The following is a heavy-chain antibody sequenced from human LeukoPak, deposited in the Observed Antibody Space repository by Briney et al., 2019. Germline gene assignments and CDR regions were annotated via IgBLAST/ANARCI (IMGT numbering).Heavy chain of an antibody. CDR2: IKSNPDGGAT. CDR3: NTGGYYQDY. V-gene: IGHV3-15*01. CDR1: GFTFSNAW. D-gene: IGHD1-26*01. J-gene: IGHJ4*02. Sequence: GGSLRLSCAGSGFTFSNAWMNWVRQAPGKGLEWVGRIKSNPDGGATDYVAPVKGRFTISGDDSKNTVYLQMSSLRTEDTAVYYCNTGGYYQDYWGQGTLVTVSS.